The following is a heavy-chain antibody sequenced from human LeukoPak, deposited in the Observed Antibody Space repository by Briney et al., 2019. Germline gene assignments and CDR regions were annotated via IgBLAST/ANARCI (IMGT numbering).Heavy chain of an antibody. CDR1: GFTFSSYG. D-gene: IGHD3-22*01. CDR2: ISHDGSNK. Sequence: GGSLRLSCAASGFTFSSYGMHWVRQAPGKGLEWVASISHDGSNKYYADSVRGRFTISRDNSKNTLYLQMNSLRAEDTAVYSCAKEAYYYDSRGYHNYYYYGMDVWGQGTTIAVSS. V-gene: IGHV3-30*18. J-gene: IGHJ6*02. CDR3: AKEAYYYDSRGYHNYYYYGMDV.